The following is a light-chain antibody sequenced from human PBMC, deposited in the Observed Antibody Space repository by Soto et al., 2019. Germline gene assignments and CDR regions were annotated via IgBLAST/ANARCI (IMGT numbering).Light chain of an antibody. CDR2: GPS. J-gene: IGKJ3*01. CDR3: QKYNSLPFT. V-gene: IGKV1-27*01. CDR1: QDISNY. Sequence: DIQMTQSPSSLSASVGDTVTITCRASQDISNYLAWFQQKPGEAPKLLIYGPSTLESGVLSRFSGGKSGTDFTLTISGLQPEDVAIYYCQKYNSLPFTFGPGTKVEIQ.